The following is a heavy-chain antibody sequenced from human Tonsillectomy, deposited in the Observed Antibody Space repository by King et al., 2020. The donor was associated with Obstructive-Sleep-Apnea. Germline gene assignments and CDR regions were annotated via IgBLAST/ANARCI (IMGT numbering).Heavy chain of an antibody. Sequence: DVQLVESGGTLIQPGGSLRLSCAASGFTFSSYVMTWVRQAPGKGLEWVSSIGGSGVRTRYADSVKGRFSISRDNSKSTVYLQMNSLRAEDTAVYYCAKGPARGDYNYHGLDVWGQGTTVIVSS. CDR2: IGGSGVRT. D-gene: IGHD4-17*01. CDR3: AKGPARGDYNYHGLDV. CDR1: GFTFSSYV. V-gene: IGHV3-23*04. J-gene: IGHJ6*02.